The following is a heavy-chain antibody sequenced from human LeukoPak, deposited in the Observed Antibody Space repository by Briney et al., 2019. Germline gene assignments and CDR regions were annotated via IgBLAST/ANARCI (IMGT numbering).Heavy chain of an antibody. V-gene: IGHV1-18*01. CDR1: GYTFTSYG. Sequence: ASVKVSYKASGYTFTSYGISWVRQAPGQGLEWMGWISAYNGNTNYAQKLQGRVTMTTDTSTSTAYMELRSLRSDDTAVYYCARSFLGYCSGGSCYSDYWGQGTLVTVSS. CDR3: ARSFLGYCSGGSCYSDY. CDR2: ISAYNGNT. D-gene: IGHD2-15*01. J-gene: IGHJ4*02.